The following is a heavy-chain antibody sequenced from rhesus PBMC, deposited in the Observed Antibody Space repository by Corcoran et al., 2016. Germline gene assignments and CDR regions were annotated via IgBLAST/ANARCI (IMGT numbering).Heavy chain of an antibody. CDR1: GYSISSNY. D-gene: IGHD3-9*01. Sequence: QVQLQESGPGLVKPSETLSLTCTVSGYSISSNYWNWIRQPPGKGLEWIGRIYGSGGSNYLNPSLKSRVTLSVDTSKNPFTLKLSSVTAADTDVYYCARSDEGYFDYWGQGVLVTVSS. J-gene: IGHJ4*01. V-gene: IGHV4S14*01. CDR3: ARSDEGYFDY. CDR2: IYGSGGSN.